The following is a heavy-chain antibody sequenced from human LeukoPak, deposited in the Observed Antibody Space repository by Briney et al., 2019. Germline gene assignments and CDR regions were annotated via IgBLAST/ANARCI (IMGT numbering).Heavy chain of an antibody. CDR3: AIDPNWGTHS. CDR1: GFTFSTYT. J-gene: IGHJ4*02. CDR2: IGNNGGGI. Sequence: GGSLRLSCAASGFTFSTYTMYWVRHPPGKRLEWVSIIGNNGGGIHYADSVKGRFTISRDNSKDALYPQMNSLRVEDTAVYYCAIDPNWGTHSWGQGVLVTVPS. D-gene: IGHD7-27*01. V-gene: IGHV3-23*01.